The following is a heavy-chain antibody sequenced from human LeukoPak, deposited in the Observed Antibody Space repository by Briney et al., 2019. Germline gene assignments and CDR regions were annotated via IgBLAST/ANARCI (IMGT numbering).Heavy chain of an antibody. V-gene: IGHV1-2*06. J-gene: IGHJ3*02. D-gene: IGHD1-26*01. CDR2: INPNSGGT. CDR3: ARGLDSSGNYRPYDAFDI. CDR1: GYTFTGYY. Sequence: ASVKVSCKASGYTFTGYYMHWVRQAPGQGLEWMGRINPNSGGTNYAQKFQGRVTMTRDTSISTAYMELSRLRSDDTAVYYCARGLDSSGNYRPYDAFDIWGHGTKVIVSS.